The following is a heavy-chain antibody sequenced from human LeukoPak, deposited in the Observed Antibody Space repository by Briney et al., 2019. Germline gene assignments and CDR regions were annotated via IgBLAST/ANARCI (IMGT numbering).Heavy chain of an antibody. CDR1: GFTFNNYA. D-gene: IGHD2-15*01. J-gene: IGHJ4*02. V-gene: IGHV3-53*01. CDR3: AREAGYCSGGSCSFDY. Sequence: PGGSLRLSCAASGFTFNNYAMHWVRQAPGKGLEWVSVIYSGDRTYYADSVKGRFTTSRDNSKNTLYLQMNSLRAEDTAVYYCAREAGYCSGGSCSFDYWGQGTLVTVSS. CDR2: IYSGDRT.